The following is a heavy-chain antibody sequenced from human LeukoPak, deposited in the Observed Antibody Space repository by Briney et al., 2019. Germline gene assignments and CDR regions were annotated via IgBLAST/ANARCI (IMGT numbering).Heavy chain of an antibody. D-gene: IGHD6-19*01. CDR2: ISSSSSYI. CDR3: ARDIPDHSSGWLFDY. Sequence: GGSLRLSCAASGFTFSSYSMNWVRQAPGKGLEWVSSISSSSSYIYYADSVKGRFTISRDNAKNSLYLQMNSLRAEDTAVYYCARDIPDHSSGWLFDYWGQGTLVTVSS. J-gene: IGHJ4*02. CDR1: GFTFSSYS. V-gene: IGHV3-21*01.